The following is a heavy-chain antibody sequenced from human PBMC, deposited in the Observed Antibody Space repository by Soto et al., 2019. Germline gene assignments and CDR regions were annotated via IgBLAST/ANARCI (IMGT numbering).Heavy chain of an antibody. V-gene: IGHV4-31*01. CDR3: ARVRYSKFHSDY. CDR2: IYYSGST. Sequence: QVQLQESGPGLVKPSQTLSLTCTVSGCSISSGGYYWSWIRQHPGQGLEWIGYIYYSGSTYYKPSIKSQVTISVDTSKTQFCLKLRSVTAAETAVYYCARVRYSKFHSDYWGQGPLVTLSS. D-gene: IGHD4-4*01. CDR1: GCSISSGGYY. J-gene: IGHJ4*02.